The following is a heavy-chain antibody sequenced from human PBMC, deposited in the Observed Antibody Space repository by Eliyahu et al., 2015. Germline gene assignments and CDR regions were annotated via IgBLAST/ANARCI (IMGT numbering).Heavy chain of an antibody. J-gene: IGHJ2*01. CDR3: VKGDGYNYLNWYFDL. D-gene: IGHD5-24*01. V-gene: IGHV3-30*18. CDR2: LSYDGSRK. CDR1: GFTFSNYA. Sequence: QVQLVESGGGVVXPGRSLRXSCAXPGFTFSNYAMQWVRQAPGKGLEWVAVLSYDGSRKYYADSVEGRFTISRDNSMNTLYLQMNGLRDEDTAVYYCVKGDGYNYLNWYFDLWGRGTLVTVSS.